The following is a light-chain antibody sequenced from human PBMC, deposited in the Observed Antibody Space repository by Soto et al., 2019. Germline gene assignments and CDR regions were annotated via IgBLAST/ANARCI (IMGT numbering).Light chain of an antibody. J-gene: IGKJ5*01. CDR2: KAS. Sequence: DIQMTQSPSTLSASVGDRVTITCRASQSISSWLAWYQQKPVKAPKLLIYKASSLESGVPSRFVGSGSGKDFTLTISSLQPDDFATYYCQQYNSYSITFGQGTRLESK. V-gene: IGKV1-5*03. CDR3: QQYNSYSIT. CDR1: QSISSW.